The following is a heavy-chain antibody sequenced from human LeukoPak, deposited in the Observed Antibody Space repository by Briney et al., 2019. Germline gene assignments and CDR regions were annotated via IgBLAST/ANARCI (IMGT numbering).Heavy chain of an antibody. CDR3: ATARYCSGGSCSHWFDP. CDR1: GYTLTELS. CDR2: FDPEDGET. J-gene: IGHJ5*02. Sequence: RASVKVSCKVSGYTLTELSMHWVRQAPGKGHEWMGGFDPEDGETIYAQKFQGRVTMTEDTSTDTAYMELSSLRSEDTAVYYCATARYCSGGSCSHWFDPWGQGTLVTVSS. V-gene: IGHV1-24*01. D-gene: IGHD2-15*01.